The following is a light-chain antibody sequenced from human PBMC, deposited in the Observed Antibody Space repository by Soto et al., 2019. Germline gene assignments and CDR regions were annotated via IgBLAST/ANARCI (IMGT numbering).Light chain of an antibody. J-gene: IGKJ1*01. CDR3: QQYVTSSPRT. CDR2: GIS. V-gene: IGKV3-20*01. Sequence: EIVLTQSPGTLSLSPGXRATLSCRASHTISSSYLAWYQQKPDQAPRLLMYGISRRATGIPDRFSGSGSGTDFTLTITRLEPEDFAVYYCQQYVTSSPRTFGQGTKVDIK. CDR1: HTISSSY.